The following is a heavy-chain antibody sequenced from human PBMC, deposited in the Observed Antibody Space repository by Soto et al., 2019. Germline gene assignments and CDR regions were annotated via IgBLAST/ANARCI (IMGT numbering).Heavy chain of an antibody. CDR2: INHSGST. CDR3: ARDKITGLFDY. J-gene: IGHJ4*02. CDR1: GGSFSGYY. Sequence: QVQLQQWGAGLLKPSETLSLTCAVYGGSFSGYYWTWIRQPPGTGREWIGEINHSGSTNYNPSLNXXVTISVATSKNQFSLKLTSVTAADTAVYYCARDKITGLFDYWGQGTLVTVSS. V-gene: IGHV4-34*01. D-gene: IGHD2-8*02.